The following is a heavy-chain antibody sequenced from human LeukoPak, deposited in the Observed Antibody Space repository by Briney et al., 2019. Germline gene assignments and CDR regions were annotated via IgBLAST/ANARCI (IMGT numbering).Heavy chain of an antibody. Sequence: GGSLRLSCAASGFTFSDYYRSWIRQAPGKGLEGVSYISSSGSTIYYADSVKGRFTISRDNAKNSLYLQMNSLRAEDTVVYYCARVQVGPLIAARSNWFDPGGQGTLVTVSS. V-gene: IGHV3-11*01. D-gene: IGHD6-6*01. CDR2: ISSSGSTI. CDR1: GFTFSDYY. J-gene: IGHJ5*02. CDR3: ARVQVGPLIAARSNWFDP.